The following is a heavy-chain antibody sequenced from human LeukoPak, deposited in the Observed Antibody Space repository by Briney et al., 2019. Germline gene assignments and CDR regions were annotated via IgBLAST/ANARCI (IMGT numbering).Heavy chain of an antibody. V-gene: IGHV4-4*07. Sequence: SETLSLNCTVSGGSISSYYWSWIRQPAGKGLEWIGRIYTSGSTNYNPSLKSRVTMSVDTSKNQFSLKLSSVTAADTAVYYCARDRRYYYGSGSYDYYFDYWGQGTLVTVSS. CDR1: GGSISSYY. CDR3: ARDRRYYYGSGSYDYYFDY. D-gene: IGHD3-10*01. J-gene: IGHJ4*02. CDR2: IYTSGST.